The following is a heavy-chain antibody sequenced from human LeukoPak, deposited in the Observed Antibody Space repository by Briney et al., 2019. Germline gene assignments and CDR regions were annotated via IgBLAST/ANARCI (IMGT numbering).Heavy chain of an antibody. V-gene: IGHV1-2*02. CDR3: ARERDEYGDTTWFDP. CDR2: INPNNGGT. CDR1: GNTLTGYY. J-gene: IGHJ5*02. Sequence: ASVKVSCKASGNTLTGYYLHWVRQAPGRGLEWLGWINPNNGGTQYAQKFQGRVTMTRDTSITTAYMELSRLRSDDTAVYFCARERDEYGDTTWFDPWGQGTLVTVSS. D-gene: IGHD4-17*01.